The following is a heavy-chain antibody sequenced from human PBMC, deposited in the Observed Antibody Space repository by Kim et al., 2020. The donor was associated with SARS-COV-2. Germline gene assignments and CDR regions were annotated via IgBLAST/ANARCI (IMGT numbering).Heavy chain of an antibody. Sequence: GGSLRLSCAASGFTFSSYWMHCFSPVPGKGLVWVSRTNSDGSSTSYADSVKGRFTISRDNAKNTLYLQMNSLRAEDTAVYYCARNGVVAFDYWGQGTLVT. V-gene: IGHV3-74*01. D-gene: IGHD2-15*01. CDR2: TNSDGSST. J-gene: IGHJ4*02. CDR3: ARNGVVAFDY. CDR1: GFTFSSYW.